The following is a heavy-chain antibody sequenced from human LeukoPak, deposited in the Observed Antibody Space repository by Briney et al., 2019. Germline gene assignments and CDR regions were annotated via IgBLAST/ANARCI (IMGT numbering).Heavy chain of an antibody. Sequence: GSLRLSCTGSGFTFSSYTIHWVRQAPGKGLEWIGSIYYSGSTYYNPSLKSRVTISVDTSKNQFSLKLSSVTAADTAVYYCATRYCSGGSCYLSLDYWGQGTLVTVSS. CDR1: GFTFSSYTIH. D-gene: IGHD2-15*01. V-gene: IGHV4-59*05. J-gene: IGHJ4*02. CDR3: ATRYCSGGSCYLSLDY. CDR2: IYYSGST.